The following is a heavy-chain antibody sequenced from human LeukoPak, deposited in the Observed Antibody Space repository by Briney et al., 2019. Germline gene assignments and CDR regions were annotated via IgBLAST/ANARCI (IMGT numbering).Heavy chain of an antibody. Sequence: PGGSLRLSCAASGFTFSSYSMNWVRQAPGKGLEWVSYISSSSSTIYYADSVKGRFTISRDNAKNSLYLQMNSLRAEDTAVYYCARDHRDSGVIFDYWGQGTLVTVSS. CDR2: ISSSSSTI. CDR3: ARDHRDSGVIFDY. D-gene: IGHD3-10*01. V-gene: IGHV3-48*04. J-gene: IGHJ4*02. CDR1: GFTFSSYS.